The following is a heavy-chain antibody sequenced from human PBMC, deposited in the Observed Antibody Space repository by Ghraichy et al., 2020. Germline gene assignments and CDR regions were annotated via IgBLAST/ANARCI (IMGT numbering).Heavy chain of an antibody. CDR1: GFTFSTYG. J-gene: IGHJ5*01. CDR3: ARTFFSNLGPNWFDS. V-gene: IGHV3-23*01. CDR2: IGSGGRTT. Sequence: GESLNNSCAASGFTFSTYGMSWVRQTPGKGLEWVAAIGSGGRTTYYADSVKGRFTISRDTSKDTLYLEMNNLRAEDTAIYYCARTFFSNLGPNWFDSWGQGTLVTVSS. D-gene: IGHD1-14*01.